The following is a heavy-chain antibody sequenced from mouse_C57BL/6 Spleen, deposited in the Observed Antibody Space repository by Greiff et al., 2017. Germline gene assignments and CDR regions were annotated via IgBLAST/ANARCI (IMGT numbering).Heavy chain of an antibody. D-gene: IGHD1-1*01. Sequence: QVQLQQPGAELVRPGSSVKLSCKASGYTFTSYWMHWVKQRPIQGLEWIGNIDPSDSETHYNQKFKDKATLTVDKSSSTAYMQLSSLTSEVSAVYYCAREAYGNSYDRDFDVWGTGTTVTVSS. CDR3: AREAYGNSYDRDFDV. V-gene: IGHV1-52*01. CDR1: GYTFTSYW. J-gene: IGHJ1*03. CDR2: IDPSDSET.